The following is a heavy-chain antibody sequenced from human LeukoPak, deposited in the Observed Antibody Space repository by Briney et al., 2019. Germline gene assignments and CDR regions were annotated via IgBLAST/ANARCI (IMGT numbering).Heavy chain of an antibody. D-gene: IGHD3-22*01. J-gene: IGHJ4*02. CDR3: ARELTMIVVVIPYYFDY. V-gene: IGHV1-69*10. CDR2: IIPILGIA. CDR1: GGTFSSYA. Sequence: ASVKVSCKASGGTFSSYAISWVRQAPGQGLEWMGGIIPILGIANYAQKFQGRVTITADKSTSTAYMELSSLRSEDTAVYYCARELTMIVVVIPYYFDYWGQGTLVTVSS.